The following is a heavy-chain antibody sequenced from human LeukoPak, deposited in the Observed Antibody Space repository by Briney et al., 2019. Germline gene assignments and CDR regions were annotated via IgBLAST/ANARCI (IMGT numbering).Heavy chain of an antibody. CDR1: GFTFSSYF. V-gene: IGHV3-23*01. D-gene: IGHD1-26*01. CDR2: ISGSGFSK. J-gene: IGHJ4*02. CDR3: VKDLGRYRNNCFDY. Sequence: PGGSLRLSCAASGFTFSSYFMSWVRQAPGKGLEWVSTISGSGFSKYYPDSVKGRFTISRDNSKNTLYLQMNSLRAEDTAVYYCVKDLGRYRNNCFDYWGQGTLVTVSS.